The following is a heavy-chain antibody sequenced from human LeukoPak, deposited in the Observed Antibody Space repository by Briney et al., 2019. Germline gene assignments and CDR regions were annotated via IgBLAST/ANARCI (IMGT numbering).Heavy chain of an antibody. CDR2: ISYDGSNK. D-gene: IGHD1-26*01. Sequence: PGGSLRLSCAASGFTFSSYAMHWVRQAPGKGLVWVAVISYDGSNKYYADSVRGRFTISRDNAKNSLYLQMNSLRAEDTAVYYCASLSGSYDSGNWFDPWGQGTLVTVSS. CDR3: ASLSGSYDSGNWFDP. V-gene: IGHV3-30-3*01. CDR1: GFTFSSYA. J-gene: IGHJ5*02.